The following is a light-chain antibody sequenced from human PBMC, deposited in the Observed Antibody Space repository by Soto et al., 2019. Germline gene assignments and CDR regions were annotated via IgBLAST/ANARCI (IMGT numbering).Light chain of an antibody. V-gene: IGKV3-15*01. Sequence: EIVMTQSPATLSGSPGGRATLSCRASQSISDTLAWYQQKPGQAPRLLIYSASRRATGFPARFSGSGSGTDFTLTISSLQSEDFAVYYCQQYNKWPWTFCQGTKVDIK. CDR2: SAS. J-gene: IGKJ1*01. CDR3: QQYNKWPWT. CDR1: QSISDT.